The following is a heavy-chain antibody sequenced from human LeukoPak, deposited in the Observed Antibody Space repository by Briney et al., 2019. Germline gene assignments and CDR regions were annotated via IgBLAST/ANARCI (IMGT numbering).Heavy chain of an antibody. Sequence: PGGSLRLSCAASGFTFSSYAMHWVRQAPGKGLEWVAVISYDGSNKYYADSVKGRFTISRDNSKNTLYLQMNSLRAEDTAVYYCARDPVGCSSTSCYFDYWGQGTLVTVSS. J-gene: IGHJ4*02. CDR3: ARDPVGCSSTSCYFDY. CDR2: ISYDGSNK. V-gene: IGHV3-30-3*01. D-gene: IGHD2-2*01. CDR1: GFTFSSYA.